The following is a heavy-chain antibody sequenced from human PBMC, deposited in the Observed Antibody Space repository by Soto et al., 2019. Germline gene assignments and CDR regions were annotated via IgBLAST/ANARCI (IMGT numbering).Heavy chain of an antibody. CDR1: GYTFTSYG. CDR3: ARGLYYYDSSGYYTFDY. Sequence: ASVKGSCKASGYTFTSYGISWVRQAPGQGLEWMGWISAYNGNTNYAQKLQGRVTMTTDTSTSTAYMELRSLRSDDTAVYYCARGLYYYDSSGYYTFDYWGQGPLVPVSS. D-gene: IGHD3-22*01. CDR2: ISAYNGNT. J-gene: IGHJ4*02. V-gene: IGHV1-18*01.